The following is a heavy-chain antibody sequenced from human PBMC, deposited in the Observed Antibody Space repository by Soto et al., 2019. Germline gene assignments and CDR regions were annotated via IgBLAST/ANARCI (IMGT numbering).Heavy chain of an antibody. CDR1: GGSISSTNW. V-gene: IGHV4-4*02. CDR3: ATLPHRIEVTVLPIPT. CDR2: IYHLGST. Sequence: QVQLRQSGPGVVKPSGTLSLTCAVSGGSISSTNWWSWVRQSPGKGLEWIGEIYHLGSTDYNPSPRGRVTISVDKSNNQFSLKMRYLTAADTAVYYCATLPHRIEVTVLPIPTWGQGTLVTVSS. D-gene: IGHD2-2*02. J-gene: IGHJ5*02.